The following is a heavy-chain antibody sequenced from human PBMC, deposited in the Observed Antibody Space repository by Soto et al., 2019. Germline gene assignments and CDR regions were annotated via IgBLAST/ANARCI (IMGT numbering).Heavy chain of an antibody. V-gene: IGHV3-53*01. D-gene: IGHD5-18*01. CDR3: ARGWIQLWHYYFDY. Sequence: GGSLRLSCAASGFTVSSNYMSWVRQAPGKGLEWVSVIYSGGSTYYADSVKGRFTISRDNSKNTLYLQMNSLRAEDTAVYYCARGWIQLWHYYFDYWGQGTLVTVSS. J-gene: IGHJ4*02. CDR2: IYSGGST. CDR1: GFTVSSNY.